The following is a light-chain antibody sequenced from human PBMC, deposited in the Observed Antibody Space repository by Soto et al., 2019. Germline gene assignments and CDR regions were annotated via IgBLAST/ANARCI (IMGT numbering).Light chain of an antibody. CDR1: SSNIGGNT. V-gene: IGLV1-44*01. J-gene: IGLJ1*01. CDR3: AAWDASLNGYV. Sequence: QSALTQPPSASGTPGQRVTISCSTSSSNIGGNTVNWYQQVPGTAPKLLIYSYDQRPSGVPDRFSGSKSGTSASLAISGLQSEDEADYYCAAWDASLNGYVFGTGTKVTDL. CDR2: SYD.